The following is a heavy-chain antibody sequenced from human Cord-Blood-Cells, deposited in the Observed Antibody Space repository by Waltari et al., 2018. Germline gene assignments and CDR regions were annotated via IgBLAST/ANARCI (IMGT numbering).Heavy chain of an antibody. Sequence: GLEWMGRIIPILGIANYAQKFQGRVTITADKSTSTAHMELSSLRSEDTAVYYCARWSLFETYYDFWSGYYDAFDIWGQGTMVTVSS. D-gene: IGHD3-3*01. CDR2: IIPILGIA. J-gene: IGHJ3*02. CDR3: ARWSLFETYYDFWSGYYDAFDI. V-gene: IGHV1-69*02.